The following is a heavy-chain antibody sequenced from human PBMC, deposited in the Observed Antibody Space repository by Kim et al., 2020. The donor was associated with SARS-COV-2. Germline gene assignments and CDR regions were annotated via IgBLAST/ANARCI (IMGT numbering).Heavy chain of an antibody. Sequence: SETLSLTCAVYGGSFSDYQWSWVRQSQGNGLEWIGQINHSGSTKYNPSLKSRATISVDASRTQFSLKLTSVTAADTAVYYCARGVPGYWGQGSLVTVSS. CDR3: ARGVPGY. J-gene: IGHJ4*02. CDR2: INHSGST. V-gene: IGHV4-34*01. CDR1: GGSFSDYQ.